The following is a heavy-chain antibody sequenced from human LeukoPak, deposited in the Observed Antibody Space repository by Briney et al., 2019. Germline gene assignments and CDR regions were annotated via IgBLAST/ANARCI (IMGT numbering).Heavy chain of an antibody. CDR1: GFMFTTYW. CDR3: AKGYGWEASYYYYYMDV. CDR2: INQDGSEK. Sequence: GGSLRLSCAASGFMFTTYWMSWVRQAPGKGLEWVANINQDGSEKYYVDSLKGRFTISRDNSKNTLYLQMNSLRAEDTALYYCAKGYGWEASYYYYYMDVWGKGTTVTISS. V-gene: IGHV3-7*01. D-gene: IGHD1-26*01. J-gene: IGHJ6*03.